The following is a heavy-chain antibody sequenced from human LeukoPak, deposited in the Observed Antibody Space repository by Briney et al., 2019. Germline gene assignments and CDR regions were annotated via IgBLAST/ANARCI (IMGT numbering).Heavy chain of an antibody. D-gene: IGHD3-3*01. CDR1: GGSISSGSYY. V-gene: IGHV4-61*02. Sequence: SQTLSLTCTVSGGSISSGSYYWSWIRQPAGKGLEGIGRIYTSGSTNYNPSLKSRVTISVDTSKNQFSLKLSSVTAADTAVYYCERVVPDDFWSPYYFDYWGQGTLVTVSS. CDR2: IYTSGST. J-gene: IGHJ4*02. CDR3: ERVVPDDFWSPYYFDY.